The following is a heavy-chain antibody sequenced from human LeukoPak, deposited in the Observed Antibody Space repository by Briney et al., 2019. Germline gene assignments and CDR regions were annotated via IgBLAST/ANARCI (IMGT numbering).Heavy chain of an antibody. V-gene: IGHV3-15*04. Sequence: PGGSLRLSCAASGFTFSNAWMSWVRQAPGKGLEWVGRIESKTDGGTTDYAAPVKGRFNISRDDSKNTLYLEMNSLKTEDTAVYYCTALPYCSGGSCYTKWFDPWGQGTLVTVSS. D-gene: IGHD2-15*01. CDR3: TALPYCSGGSCYTKWFDP. CDR1: GFTFSNAW. J-gene: IGHJ5*02. CDR2: IESKTDGGTT.